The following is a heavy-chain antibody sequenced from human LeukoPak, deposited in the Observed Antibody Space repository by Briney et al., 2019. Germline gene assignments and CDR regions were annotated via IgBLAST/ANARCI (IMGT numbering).Heavy chain of an antibody. V-gene: IGHV3-74*01. CDR1: GFTFSSYW. CDR3: ARNLEYSSGWYVEDYYYYMDV. Sequence: QAGGSLRLSCAASGFTFSSYWMHWVRQAPGKGLVWVSRINSDGSSTSYADSVKGRFTISRDNAKNTLYLQMNSLRAEDTAVYYCARNLEYSSGWYVEDYYYYMDVWGKGTTVTVSS. CDR2: INSDGSST. J-gene: IGHJ6*03. D-gene: IGHD6-19*01.